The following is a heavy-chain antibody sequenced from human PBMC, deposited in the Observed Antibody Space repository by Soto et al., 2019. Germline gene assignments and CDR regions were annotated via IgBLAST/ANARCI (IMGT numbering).Heavy chain of an antibody. CDR1: GFTFSSYG. V-gene: IGHV3-30*18. CDR2: ISYDGSDK. Sequence: QVQLVESGGGVVQPGRSLRLSCAGSGFTFSSYGMHWVRQAPGKGLEWVAVISYDGSDKYYGDSVKGRFTISRDDSKNTLYLQMNSLRVEDTAIYYGAKTAGYDYVWGSSGLDPWGQGTLVTVSS. CDR3: AKTAGYDYVWGSSGLDP. D-gene: IGHD3-16*01. J-gene: IGHJ5*02.